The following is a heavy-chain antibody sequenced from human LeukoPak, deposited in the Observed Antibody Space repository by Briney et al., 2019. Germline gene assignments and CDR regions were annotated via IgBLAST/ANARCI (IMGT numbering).Heavy chain of an antibody. CDR2: IKEDGSEK. J-gene: IGHJ4*02. CDR3: ARDSQHLNFDR. CDR1: GFTFSNYR. D-gene: IGHD3-3*02. Sequence: PGGSLRLSCAASGFTFSNYRMNWVRKAPGKGLEWVANIKEDGSEKYYVDSVKGRFTISRDNAKNSLYLQMDSLRAEDTAVYYCARDSQHLNFDRWGQGTLVTVS. V-gene: IGHV3-7*04.